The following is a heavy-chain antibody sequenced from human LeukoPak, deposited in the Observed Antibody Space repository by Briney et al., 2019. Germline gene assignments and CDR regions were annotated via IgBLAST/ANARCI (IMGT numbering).Heavy chain of an antibody. D-gene: IGHD3-9*01. Sequence: PGGSLRLSCAVSGFTFRDYAMSWVRQAPGKGLEWVSVVSGTGATTHYADSVKGRFTISRDNSKNTLYLQMNSLRAEDTAVYYCAKVLRYFMDVWGQGTTVTVSS. CDR3: AKVLRYFMDV. V-gene: IGHV3-23*01. J-gene: IGHJ6*02. CDR2: VSGTGATT. CDR1: GFTFRDYA.